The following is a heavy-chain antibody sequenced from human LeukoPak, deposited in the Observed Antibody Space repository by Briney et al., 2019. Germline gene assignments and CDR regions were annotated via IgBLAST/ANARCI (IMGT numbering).Heavy chain of an antibody. Sequence: GGSLRLSCAASGFTFSSYSMNWVRQAPGKGLEWVSSISSSSSYIYYADSVKGRFTISRDNAKNSLYLQMNSLRAEDTAVYYCARAPPPPGIAATEEGNGYWGQGTLVTVSS. CDR2: ISSSSSYI. CDR1: GFTFSSYS. J-gene: IGHJ4*02. D-gene: IGHD6-13*01. CDR3: ARAPPPPGIAATEEGNGY. V-gene: IGHV3-21*01.